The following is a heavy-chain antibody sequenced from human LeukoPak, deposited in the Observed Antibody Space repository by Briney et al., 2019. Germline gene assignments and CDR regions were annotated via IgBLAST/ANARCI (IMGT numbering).Heavy chain of an antibody. CDR1: GGSISSYY. CDR3: AREYSSGGYLTFDY. Sequence: SETLSLTCTVSGGSISSYYWSWIRQPPGRGLEWIGYIYCSGSTNYNPSLKSRVTISVDTSKNQFSLKLSSVTAADTAVYYCAREYSSGGYLTFDYWGQGTLVTVSS. V-gene: IGHV4-59*08. J-gene: IGHJ4*02. CDR2: IYCSGST. D-gene: IGHD6-19*01.